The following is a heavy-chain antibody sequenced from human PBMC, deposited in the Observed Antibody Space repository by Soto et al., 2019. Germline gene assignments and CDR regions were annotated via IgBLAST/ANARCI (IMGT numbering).Heavy chain of an antibody. CDR2: INPNSGGT. CDR3: ARVNDGSSLFDY. CDR1: GYTFTGNY. Sequence: QVQLVQSGAEVKKPGASVKVSCKASGYTFTGNYIHWVRQAPGQGLEWMGRINPNSGGTNYAQTFQDWVTMTRDTSISTAYMELSRLRSDDTAVYYCARVNDGSSLFDYWGQGTLVTVSS. V-gene: IGHV1-2*04. J-gene: IGHJ4*02. D-gene: IGHD1-26*01.